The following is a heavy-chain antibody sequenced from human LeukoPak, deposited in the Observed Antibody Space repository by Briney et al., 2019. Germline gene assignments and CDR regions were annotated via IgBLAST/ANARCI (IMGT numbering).Heavy chain of an antibody. CDR1: GYTFTNYG. V-gene: IGHV1-18*01. Sequence: ASVKVSCKASGYTFTNYGISWVRQAPGQGLEWMGWISVYTGNTNCAQKLQGRVTMTTDTSTTTAYMELSSLRSEDTAVYYCARGNYDFWSGPWYYYMDVWGKGTTVTVSS. CDR2: ISVYTGNT. D-gene: IGHD3-3*01. CDR3: ARGNYDFWSGPWYYYMDV. J-gene: IGHJ6*03.